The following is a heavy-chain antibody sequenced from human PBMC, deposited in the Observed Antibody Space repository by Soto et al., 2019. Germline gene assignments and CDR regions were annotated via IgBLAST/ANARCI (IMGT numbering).Heavy chain of an antibody. V-gene: IGHV1-3*05. CDR2: INAGNGNT. Sequence: QVQLVQSGAEEKKPGASVKVSCKASGYTFTSYAMHWVRQAPGQRLEGMGWINAGNGNTKNSQKFRGRVTITRDTSASTAYMELSSLRSEDTAVYYCARSIVVVTALDYWGQGTLVTVSS. CDR3: ARSIVVVTALDY. J-gene: IGHJ4*02. D-gene: IGHD2-21*02. CDR1: GYTFTSYA.